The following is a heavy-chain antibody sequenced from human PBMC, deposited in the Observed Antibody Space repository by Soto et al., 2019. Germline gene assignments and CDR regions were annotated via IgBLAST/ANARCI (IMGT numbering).Heavy chain of an antibody. D-gene: IGHD3-22*01. CDR1: GFSLSNARMG. J-gene: IGHJ4*02. Sequence: QVTLKESGPVLVKPTETLTLTCTVSGFSLSNARMGVSWIRQPPGKALEWLAHIFSNDEKSYSTSLKSRLTISKDTSKSHVVLTMTTMDPVDTATYYCARIRTVYDSSGYYYYFDYWGQGTLVTVSS. CDR2: IFSNDEK. CDR3: ARIRTVYDSSGYYYYFDY. V-gene: IGHV2-26*01.